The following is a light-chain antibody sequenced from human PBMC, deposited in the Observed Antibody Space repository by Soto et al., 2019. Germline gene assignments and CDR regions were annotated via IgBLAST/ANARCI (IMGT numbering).Light chain of an antibody. Sequence: DIQMTQSPSTLSASVGDRVTITCRASQSISTWLAWYQQKPGKAPKVLIYKASSLESGVPSRFTGSGAGTEVTLTISSLQPDDFATYYCQQYNSYSRMYTFGLGSKLEIK. CDR3: QQYNSYSRMYT. V-gene: IGKV1-5*03. CDR1: QSISTW. CDR2: KAS. J-gene: IGKJ2*01.